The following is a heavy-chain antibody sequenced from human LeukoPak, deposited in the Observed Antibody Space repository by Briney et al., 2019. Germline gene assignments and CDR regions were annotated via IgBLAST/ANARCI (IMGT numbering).Heavy chain of an antibody. D-gene: IGHD3-9*01. V-gene: IGHV4-39*01. CDR1: SGSIGSSRNY. CDR2: IYYSGST. CDR3: ARIFDWLLGAFDY. J-gene: IGHJ4*02. Sequence: PSETLSLTCTVSSGSIGSSRNYWGWIRQAPGKGLEWIGSIYYSGSTYYNPSLKSRVTISVDTSKNQFSLKLSSVTAADTAVYYCARIFDWLLGAFDYWGQGTLVTVSS.